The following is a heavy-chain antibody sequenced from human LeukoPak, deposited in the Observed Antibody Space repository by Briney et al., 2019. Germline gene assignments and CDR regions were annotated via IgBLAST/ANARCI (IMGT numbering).Heavy chain of an antibody. Sequence: GGTLRLSRAASGFIFSSHGMNWVRQAPGKGLEWVSGISPSGDATFYADSVKGRFTISRDNSKNTLYLQMNSLRAEDTAVYYCAKDTYYYDSSGDGTFDYWGQGTLVTVSS. CDR3: AKDTYYYDSSGDGTFDY. CDR2: ISPSGDAT. CDR1: GFIFSSHG. J-gene: IGHJ4*02. V-gene: IGHV3-23*01. D-gene: IGHD3-22*01.